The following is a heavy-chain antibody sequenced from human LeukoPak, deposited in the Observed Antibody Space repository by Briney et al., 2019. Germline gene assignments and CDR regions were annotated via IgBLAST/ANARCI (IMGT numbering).Heavy chain of an antibody. Sequence: ASVKVSCKASGYSFTSYYMHWVRQAPGQGLEWMGWINPKNGGTKYAQKFQGRVTMTRDTSISTVYMELSRLTSDDTAVYSCAREPAQTYYYDPWGQGTLVTVSS. D-gene: IGHD3-22*01. CDR3: AREPAQTYYYDP. V-gene: IGHV1-2*02. CDR1: GYSFTSYY. J-gene: IGHJ4*02. CDR2: INPKNGGT.